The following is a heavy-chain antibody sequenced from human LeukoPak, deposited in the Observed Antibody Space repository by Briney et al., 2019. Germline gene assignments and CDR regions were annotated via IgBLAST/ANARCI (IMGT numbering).Heavy chain of an antibody. Sequence: SETLSLTCTVSGGSISSSSYYWGWIRQPPGKGLEWIGSIYYSGSTYYDPSLKSRVTISVDTSKNQFSLKLSSVTAADTAVYYCAKLIVVVAATDDAFDIWGQGTMVTVSS. CDR2: IYYSGST. CDR3: AKLIVVVAATDDAFDI. D-gene: IGHD2-15*01. V-gene: IGHV4-39*07. CDR1: GGSISSSSYY. J-gene: IGHJ3*02.